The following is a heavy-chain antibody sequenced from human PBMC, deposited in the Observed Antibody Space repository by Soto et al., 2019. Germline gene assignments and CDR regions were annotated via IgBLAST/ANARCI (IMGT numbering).Heavy chain of an antibody. J-gene: IGHJ4*02. CDR1: GFAFSSYA. Sequence: PGGSLRLSCAASGFAFSSYAMSWVRQAPGKGLEWVSAISGSGGSTYYADSVKGRFTISRDNSKNTLYLQMNSLRAEDTAVYYCAKDSRIVGATIPTALFDYWGQGTLVTVSS. CDR2: ISGSGGST. CDR3: AKDSRIVGATIPTALFDY. D-gene: IGHD1-26*01. V-gene: IGHV3-23*01.